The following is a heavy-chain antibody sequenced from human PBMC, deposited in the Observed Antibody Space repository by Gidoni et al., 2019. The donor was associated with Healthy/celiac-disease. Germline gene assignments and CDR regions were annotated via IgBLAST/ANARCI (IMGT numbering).Heavy chain of an antibody. V-gene: IGHV4-59*01. Sequence: QVQLQESGPGLVTPSETLSLTCTVSGGSISSYYWSWIRQPPGKGLEWIGYIYYSGSTNYNPSLKSRVTISVDTSKNQFSLKLSSVTAADTAVYYCARGYDYGSSSWFDPWGQGTLVTVSS. CDR3: ARGYDYGSSSWFDP. CDR2: IYYSGST. J-gene: IGHJ5*02. CDR1: GGSISSYY. D-gene: IGHD4-17*01.